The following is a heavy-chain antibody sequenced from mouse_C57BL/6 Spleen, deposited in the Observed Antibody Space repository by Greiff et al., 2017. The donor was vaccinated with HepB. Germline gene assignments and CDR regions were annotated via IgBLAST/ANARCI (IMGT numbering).Heavy chain of an antibody. J-gene: IGHJ1*03. CDR3: TRDYYGSSVYWYFDV. V-gene: IGHV1-15*01. CDR2: IDPETGGT. CDR1: GYTFTDYE. D-gene: IGHD1-1*01. Sequence: QVQLKQSGAELVRPGASVTLSCKASGYTFTDYEMHWVKQTPVHGLEWIGAIDPETGGTAYNQKFKGKAILTADKSSSTAYMELRSLTSEDSAVYYCTRDYYGSSVYWYFDVWGTGTTVTVSS.